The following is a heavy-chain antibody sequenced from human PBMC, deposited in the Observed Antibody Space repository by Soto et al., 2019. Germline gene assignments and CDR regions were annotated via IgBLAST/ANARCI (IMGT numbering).Heavy chain of an antibody. J-gene: IGHJ4*02. CDR1: GFSLSTSGVD. CDR3: AHRRPYSNSPEYFFDY. Sequence: QITLKEFGPTLVKPTQTLTLTCTFSGFSLSTSGVDVGWIRQPPGKALEWLALIYWDDDKRYKPSLKSRLTITKGTSRNQVVLTMTNMDPLDTATYYCAHRRPYSNSPEYFFDYWGQGTLVTVSS. D-gene: IGHD6-6*01. CDR2: IYWDDDK. V-gene: IGHV2-5*02.